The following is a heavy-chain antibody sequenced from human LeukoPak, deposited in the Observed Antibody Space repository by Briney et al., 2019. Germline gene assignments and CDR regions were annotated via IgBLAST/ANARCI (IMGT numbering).Heavy chain of an antibody. V-gene: IGHV3-7*03. CDR2: IKQDGSEK. CDR3: ARGQTTMTN. CDR1: GFTFSSYW. J-gene: IGHJ4*02. D-gene: IGHD4-17*01. Sequence: VGSLRLSCAASGFTFSSYWMSWVRQAPGKGLEWVANIKQDGSEKSYVDSVKGRFTISRDNTKNSLYLQMNSLRAEDTAVYYCARGQTTMTNWGQGTLVTVSS.